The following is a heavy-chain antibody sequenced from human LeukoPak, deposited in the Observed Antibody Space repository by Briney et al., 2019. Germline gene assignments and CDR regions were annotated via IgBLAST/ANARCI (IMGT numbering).Heavy chain of an antibody. CDR3: ARNSGYDLNYYYMDV. Sequence: PGGSLRLSCAASGFTFDDYGMSWVRQAPGKGLEWVSGINWNGGSTGYADSVKGRFTISRDNAKNSLYLQMNSLRAEDTALYYCARNSGYDLNYYYMDVWGKGTTVTVSS. V-gene: IGHV3-20*04. D-gene: IGHD5-12*01. J-gene: IGHJ6*03. CDR1: GFTFDDYG. CDR2: INWNGGST.